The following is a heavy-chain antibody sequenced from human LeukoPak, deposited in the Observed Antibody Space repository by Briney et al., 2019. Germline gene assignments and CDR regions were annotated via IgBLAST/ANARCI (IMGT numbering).Heavy chain of an antibody. CDR2: ISYDGSNK. CDR3: AKDQLGMPTRYYGMDV. V-gene: IGHV3-30*18. D-gene: IGHD5-12*01. Sequence: ARSLRLSCAASGFTFSSYGMHWVRQAPGKGLEWVAVISYDGSNKYYADSVKGRFTISRDNSKNTLYLQTNSLRAEDTAAYYCAKDQLGMPTRYYGMDVWGQGTTVTVSS. CDR1: GFTFSSYG. J-gene: IGHJ6*02.